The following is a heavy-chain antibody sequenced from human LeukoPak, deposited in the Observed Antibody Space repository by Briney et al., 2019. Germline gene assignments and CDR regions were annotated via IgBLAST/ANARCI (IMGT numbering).Heavy chain of an antibody. V-gene: IGHV3-7*01. CDR3: ARDSMFTIFGFYYYYMDV. CDR2: IKQDGSEK. CDR1: GFTFSSYW. J-gene: IGHJ6*03. Sequence: GGSLRLSCAASGFTFSSYWMSWVRQAPGKGLEWVANIKQDGSEKYYVDSVKGRFTISRDNAQNSLYLQLNSLRADDTALYYCARDSMFTIFGFYYYYMDVWGKGTTVTVSS. D-gene: IGHD3-3*01.